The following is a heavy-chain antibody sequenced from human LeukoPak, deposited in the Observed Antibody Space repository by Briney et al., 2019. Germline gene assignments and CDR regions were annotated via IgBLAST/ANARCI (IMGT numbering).Heavy chain of an antibody. V-gene: IGHV4-61*02. CDR3: ARDCEGYCSSTSCLRSDAFDI. CDR2: IYTSGST. D-gene: IGHD2-2*01. J-gene: IGHJ3*02. CDR1: GGSISSGSYY. Sequence: SQTLSLTCTVSGGSISSGSYYWSSIRQPAGKGLEWIGRIYTSGSTNYNPSLKSRVTISVDTSKNQFSLKLSSVTAADTAAYYCARDCEGYCSSTSCLRSDAFDIWGQGTMVTVSS.